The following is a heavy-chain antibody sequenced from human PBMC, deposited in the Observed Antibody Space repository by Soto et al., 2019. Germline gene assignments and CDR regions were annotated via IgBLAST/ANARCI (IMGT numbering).Heavy chain of an antibody. V-gene: IGHV4-4*02. J-gene: IGHJ6*03. Sequence: SETLSLTCAVSSGSISSSNWWSWVRQPPGKGLEWIGEIYHSGSTNYNPSLKSRVTISVDKSKNQFSLKLSSVTAADTAVYYCARERRVCSSTSCLESYMDVWGKGTTVTVSS. CDR2: IYHSGST. CDR1: SGSISSSNW. CDR3: ARERRVCSSTSCLESYMDV. D-gene: IGHD2-2*01.